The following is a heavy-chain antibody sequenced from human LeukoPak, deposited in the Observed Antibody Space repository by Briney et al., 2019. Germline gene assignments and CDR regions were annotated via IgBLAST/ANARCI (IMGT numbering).Heavy chain of an antibody. CDR3: ARGGSRVITHQIFDY. V-gene: IGHV4-59*01. Sequence: SETLSLTCAVYGGSFSGYYWSWIRQPPGKGLEWIGYIYYSGSTNYNPSLKSRVTISIDTSKNQFSLKLSSVTAADTAVYYCARGGSRVITHQIFDYWGQGALVTVSS. J-gene: IGHJ4*02. CDR1: GGSFSGYY. CDR2: IYYSGST. D-gene: IGHD4-23*01.